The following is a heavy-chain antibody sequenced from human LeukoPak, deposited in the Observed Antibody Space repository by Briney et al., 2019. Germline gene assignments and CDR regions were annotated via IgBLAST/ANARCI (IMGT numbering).Heavy chain of an antibody. CDR3: ARGTATAYYPINWFDP. J-gene: IGHJ5*02. CDR2: RYYRSKWSN. Sequence: PARSLTLAFSGDSVSSNSAAWHWIRQSPSRGIGWQGRRYYRSKWSNEYTVSVKSRITINPDTSMNHFSLQLYSVTPEVSATYYCARGTATAYYPINWFDPWGQGTLVTVSS. D-gene: IGHD1-26*01. V-gene: IGHV6-1*01. CDR1: GDSVSSNSAA.